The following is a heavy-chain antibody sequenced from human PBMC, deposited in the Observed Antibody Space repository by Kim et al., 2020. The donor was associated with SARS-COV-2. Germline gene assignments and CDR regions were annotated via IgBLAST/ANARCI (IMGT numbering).Heavy chain of an antibody. CDR2: ISADGDVT. CDR1: GFRFDEYA. D-gene: IGHD2-2*01. CDR3: AKDVCSSTSCPYNYYYGMDV. Sequence: GGSLRLSCEASGFRFDEYAMHWVRQAPGKGLEWVSLISADGDVTYYGDSVNGRFTISRDNSKNSLYLQMNSLRTEDTAFYYCAKDVCSSTSCPYNYYYGMDVWGHGTTVIVSS. V-gene: IGHV3-43*02. J-gene: IGHJ6*02.